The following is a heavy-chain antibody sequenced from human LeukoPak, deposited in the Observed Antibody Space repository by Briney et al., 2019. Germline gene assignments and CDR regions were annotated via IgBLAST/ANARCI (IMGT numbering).Heavy chain of an antibody. D-gene: IGHD5-18*01. J-gene: IGHJ6*03. Sequence: GGSLRLSCAASGFTFSSYWMSWVRQAPGKGLEWVANIKQDGSEKYYVDSVKGRFTISRDNAKNSLYLQMNSLRAEDTAVYYCASTPSIQLWSFYYYYYMDVWGKGTTVAVSS. CDR2: IKQDGSEK. CDR1: GFTFSSYW. CDR3: ASTPSIQLWSFYYYYYMDV. V-gene: IGHV3-7*01.